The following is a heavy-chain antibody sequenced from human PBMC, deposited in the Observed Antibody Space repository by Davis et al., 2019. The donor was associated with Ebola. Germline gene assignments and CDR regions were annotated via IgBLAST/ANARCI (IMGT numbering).Heavy chain of an antibody. CDR2: ISSSSSYI. Sequence: GGSLRLSCAASGFTFSSYSMNWVRQAPGKGLEWVSSISSSSSYIYYAESVKGRFTISRDNAKNSLYLQMHSLRAEDTAVYYCARLRSSGWYVDWFDPWGQGTLVTVSS. V-gene: IGHV3-21*01. CDR3: ARLRSSGWYVDWFDP. J-gene: IGHJ5*02. D-gene: IGHD6-19*01. CDR1: GFTFSSYS.